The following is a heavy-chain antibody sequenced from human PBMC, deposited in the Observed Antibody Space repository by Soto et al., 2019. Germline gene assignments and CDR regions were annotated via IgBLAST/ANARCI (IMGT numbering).Heavy chain of an antibody. J-gene: IGHJ4*02. CDR3: ARVPRGVVVVPAAFDY. Sequence: GASVKVSCKASGYTFTGYYMHWVRRAPGQGLEWMGWINPNSGGTNYAQKFQGRVTMTRDTSTSTAYMELSRLRSDDTAVYYCARVPRGVVVVPAAFDYWGQGTLVTVSS. V-gene: IGHV1-2*02. D-gene: IGHD2-2*01. CDR1: GYTFTGYY. CDR2: INPNSGGT.